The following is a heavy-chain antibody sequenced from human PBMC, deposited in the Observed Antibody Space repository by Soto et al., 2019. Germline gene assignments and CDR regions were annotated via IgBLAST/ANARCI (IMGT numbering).Heavy chain of an antibody. Sequence: QVQLVQSGAEVKKPGASVKVSCKASGYTFTSYYISWVRQAPGQGLEWMGWISAYNGNTNYAQKLQGRVTMTTDTPTSTAYRVLRSLRSDDPAVYYCARDTPPADYWGQGTLVTVSS. CDR3: ARDTPPADY. CDR2: ISAYNGNT. J-gene: IGHJ4*02. CDR1: GYTFTSYY. V-gene: IGHV1-18*01.